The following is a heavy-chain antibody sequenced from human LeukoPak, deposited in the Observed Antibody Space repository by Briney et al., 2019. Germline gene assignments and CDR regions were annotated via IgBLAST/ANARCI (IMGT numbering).Heavy chain of an antibody. CDR3: AREMGESSSSWSRMPVDY. D-gene: IGHD6-13*01. CDR1: GFTFSDYY. J-gene: IGHJ4*02. V-gene: IGHV3-11*01. CDR2: ISSSGSTI. Sequence: GGSLRLSCAASGFTFSDYYMSWIRQAPGKGLEWVSYISSSGSTIYYADSVKGRFTISRDNAKNSLYLQMNSLRAEDTAVYYCAREMGESSSSWSRMPVDYWGQGTLVTVSS.